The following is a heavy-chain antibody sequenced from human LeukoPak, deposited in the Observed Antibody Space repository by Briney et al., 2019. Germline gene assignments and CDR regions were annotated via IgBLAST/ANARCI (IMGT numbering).Heavy chain of an antibody. J-gene: IGHJ4*02. CDR1: GFSISTPGVG. CDR2: VYWDDDK. D-gene: IGHD5-18*01. Sequence: ESGPTLVNPTRTLTLTCTLSGFSISTPGVGVDWIRQPPGKPLERLALVYWDDDKRYSPSLRNRLTIIKDSSRNQVVLTMTNMDPVDTATYYCAYNPVNGYSLDYWGQGVLVTVSS. V-gene: IGHV2-5*02. CDR3: AYNPVNGYSLDY.